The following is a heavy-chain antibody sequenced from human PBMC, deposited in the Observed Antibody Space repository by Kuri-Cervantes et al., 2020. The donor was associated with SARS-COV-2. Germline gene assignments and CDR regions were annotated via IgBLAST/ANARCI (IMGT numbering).Heavy chain of an antibody. CDR3: AKGWGGYCSSTSCYYYYYGMDV. Sequence: SEILSLTCTISGGSISSGDYYWSWIRKPPGNGLEWIGYIYYSGSTYYNPSLKSRVTISVDTSKNQFSLKLNSVTATDTAVYYCAKGWGGYCSSTSCYYYYYGMDVWGQGTTVTVSS. CDR1: GGSISSGDYY. D-gene: IGHD2-2*01. J-gene: IGHJ6*02. V-gene: IGHV4-30-4*01. CDR2: IYYSGST.